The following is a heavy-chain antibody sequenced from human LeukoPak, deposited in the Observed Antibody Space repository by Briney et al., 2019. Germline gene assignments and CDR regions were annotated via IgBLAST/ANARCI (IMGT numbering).Heavy chain of an antibody. CDR2: IYYRGST. Sequence: SETLSLTCTVSGGSINSGDYYWSWIRQPPGKGLEWIGYIYYRGSTYYNPSLKSRVTISVDTSKNQFSLKLSSVTAADTAVYYCARGATMVRGSDAFDIWGQGTMVTVSS. CDR3: ARGATMVRGSDAFDI. V-gene: IGHV4-30-4*01. CDR1: GGSINSGDYY. J-gene: IGHJ3*02. D-gene: IGHD3-10*01.